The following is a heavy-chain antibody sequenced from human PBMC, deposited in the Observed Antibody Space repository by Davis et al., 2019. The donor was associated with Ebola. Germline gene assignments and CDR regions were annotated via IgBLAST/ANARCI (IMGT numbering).Heavy chain of an antibody. CDR2: INHSGST. J-gene: IGHJ4*02. CDR1: GGSISSYY. D-gene: IGHD3-16*02. CDR3: ARGADYDYIWGSYRYFDY. Sequence: PSETLSLTCTVSGGSISSYYWSWIRQPPGKGLEWIGEINHSGSTNYNPSLKSRVTISVDTSKNQFSLKLSSVTAADTAVYYCARGADYDYIWGSYRYFDYWGQGTLVTVSS. V-gene: IGHV4-34*01.